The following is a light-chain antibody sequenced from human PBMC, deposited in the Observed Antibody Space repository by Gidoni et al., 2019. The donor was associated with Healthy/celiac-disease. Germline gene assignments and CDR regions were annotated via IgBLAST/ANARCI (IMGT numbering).Light chain of an antibody. CDR2: LVP. CDR1: QSLLHSNGYNY. V-gene: IGKV2-28*01. J-gene: IGKJ1*01. CDR3: MQARQTPKT. Sequence: DIVMPQSPLPPAVTPVEPASISCRSSQSLLHSNGYNYLDWYLQKPGQSPQLLNYLVPSRACGVPDRFSGSGSGTDFILKISRVAAEDVGFYYRMQARQTPKTFGQGTKVEIK.